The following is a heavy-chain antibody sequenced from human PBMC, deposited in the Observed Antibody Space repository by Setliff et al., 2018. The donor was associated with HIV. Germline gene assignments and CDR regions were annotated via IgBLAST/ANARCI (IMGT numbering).Heavy chain of an antibody. CDR1: GDSINSGPYS. J-gene: IGHJ4*02. Sequence: LSLTCTVSGDSINSGPYSWGWIRQPPGKGLESIGSISYGGNTYYNPSLKSRVLISGDTSKNQFALKLSSVTAADTGVYYCARRAGFSEGSGYWFYWGQGTLVTV. CDR3: ARRAGFSEGSGYWFY. CDR2: ISYGGNT. D-gene: IGHD3-22*01. V-gene: IGHV4-39*01.